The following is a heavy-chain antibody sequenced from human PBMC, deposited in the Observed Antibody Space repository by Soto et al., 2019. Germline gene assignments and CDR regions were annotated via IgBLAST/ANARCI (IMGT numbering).Heavy chain of an antibody. Sequence: KPSETLSLTCTVSGGSISSYYWSWIRQPPGKGLEWTGCFYYGGSTNYNPSLKSRVTISVDTSKKQFSLKLSSVTAADTAVYYCARGRWKLFDYWGQGTLVTVSS. CDR2: FYYGGST. CDR3: ARGRWKLFDY. V-gene: IGHV4-59*01. CDR1: GGSISSYY. J-gene: IGHJ4*02. D-gene: IGHD1-1*01.